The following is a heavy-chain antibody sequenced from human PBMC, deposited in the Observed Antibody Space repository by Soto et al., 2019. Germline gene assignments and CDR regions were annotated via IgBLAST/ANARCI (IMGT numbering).Heavy chain of an antibody. CDR3: AKVTDTYCGGDCPRYFDL. Sequence: QVQLVESGGGVVQPGRSLRLSCAASGFTFSSDGMHWVRQAPGKGLEWVAVISYDGSNKYYADSVKGRFTISRDNSKNTLWLQMISLTAEDTAVYYCAKVTDTYCGGDCPRYFDLWGRGTLVTVSS. V-gene: IGHV3-30*18. CDR1: GFTFSSDG. D-gene: IGHD2-21*02. CDR2: ISYDGSNK. J-gene: IGHJ2*01.